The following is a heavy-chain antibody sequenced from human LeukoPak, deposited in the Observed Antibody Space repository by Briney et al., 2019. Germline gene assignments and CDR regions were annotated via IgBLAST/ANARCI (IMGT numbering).Heavy chain of an antibody. V-gene: IGHV4-39*07. CDR3: ARDAPYYYGSGTRNYYMDV. CDR2: IYYTGST. D-gene: IGHD3-10*01. CDR1: GDSVSSTSDN. Sequence: PSETLSLTCSVSGDSVSSTSDNWGWIRQPPGKGLEWIGNIYYTGSTYYNPSLKSRVTMSVDTSNNQFSLKLSSVTAADTAVYYCARDAPYYYGSGTRNYYMDVWGKGTTVTISS. J-gene: IGHJ6*03.